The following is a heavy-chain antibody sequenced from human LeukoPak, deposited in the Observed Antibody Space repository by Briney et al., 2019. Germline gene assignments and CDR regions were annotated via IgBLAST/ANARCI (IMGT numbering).Heavy chain of an antibody. CDR2: IKSKTDGGTT. V-gene: IGHV3-15*01. Sequence: GGSLRLSCAASGFTFSNAWMSWVRQAPGKGLEWVGRIKSKTDGGTTDYAAPVKGRFTISRDDSKNTLYLQMNSLKTEDTAVYYCTTAVDFWSDQGYFDYWGQGTLVTVSS. CDR1: GFTFSNAW. J-gene: IGHJ4*02. CDR3: TTAVDFWSDQGYFDY. D-gene: IGHD3-3*01.